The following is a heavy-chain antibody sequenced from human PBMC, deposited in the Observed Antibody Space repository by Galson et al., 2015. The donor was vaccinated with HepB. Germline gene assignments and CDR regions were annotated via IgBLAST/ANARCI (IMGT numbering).Heavy chain of an antibody. Sequence: SLRLSCAASGFSFSSYAMSWVRQAPGKGLEWVSAISGSGGSTYYADSVKGRFTISRDNSKNTLYLQMNSLRAEDTAVYYCATPFLRSSSWYREPFDYWGQGTLVTVSS. CDR2: ISGSGGST. CDR1: GFSFSSYA. V-gene: IGHV3-23*01. CDR3: ATPFLRSSSWYREPFDY. J-gene: IGHJ4*02. D-gene: IGHD6-13*01.